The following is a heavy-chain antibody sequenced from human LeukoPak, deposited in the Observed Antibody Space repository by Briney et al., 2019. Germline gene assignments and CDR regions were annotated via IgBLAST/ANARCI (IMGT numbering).Heavy chain of an antibody. J-gene: IGHJ4*02. CDR2: ISGSGDST. CDR3: ARGWYSSGRHDY. V-gene: IGHV3-23*01. D-gene: IGHD6-13*01. Sequence: PGGSLRLSCAASGFTFSNYAMRWVRQAPGKGLEWVSGISGSGDSTYYADSVKGRFTISRDNAKNSLYLQMNSLRAEDTAVYYCARGWYSSGRHDYWGQGTLVTVSS. CDR1: GFTFSNYA.